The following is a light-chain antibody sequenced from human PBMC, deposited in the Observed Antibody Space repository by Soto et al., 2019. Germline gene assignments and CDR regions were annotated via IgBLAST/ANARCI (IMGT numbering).Light chain of an antibody. CDR1: SSNIGSNT. V-gene: IGLV1-44*01. Sequence: QSVLTQPPSASGTPGQRVTISCSGSSSNIGSNTVNWYQQLPGTAPKLLIYSNNQRPSGVPDRFSGSKSGTSASLAISGLQSEDEADYYCAAWDASLKGWVFGGGTKVTVL. J-gene: IGLJ3*02. CDR2: SNN. CDR3: AAWDASLKGWV.